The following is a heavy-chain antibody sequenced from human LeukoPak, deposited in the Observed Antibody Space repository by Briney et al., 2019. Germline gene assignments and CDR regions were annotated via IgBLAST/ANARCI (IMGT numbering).Heavy chain of an antibody. CDR1: GYSISSGYY. D-gene: IGHD3-10*01. CDR2: IYHSGST. Sequence: SETLSLTCTVSGYSISSGYYWGWIRQPPGKGLEWIGSIYHSGSTYYNPSLKSRVTISVDTSKNQFSLKLSSVTAADTAVYYCAREFYGSGAFDIWGQGTMVTVSS. J-gene: IGHJ3*02. CDR3: AREFYGSGAFDI. V-gene: IGHV4-38-2*02.